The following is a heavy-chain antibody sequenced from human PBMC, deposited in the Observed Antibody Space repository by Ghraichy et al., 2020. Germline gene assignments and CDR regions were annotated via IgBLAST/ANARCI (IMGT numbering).Heavy chain of an antibody. J-gene: IGHJ4*02. CDR1: GFTFSIYW. Sequence: GGSLRLSCAASGFTFSIYWMTWVRLAPGKGLEWVASIKKDGSEIYYMDSVKGRFTISRDNAKNSLYLQMNSLRVDDTGVYYCARSWDVVGYSEPTDYWGQGTLVTVSS. CDR2: IKKDGSEI. D-gene: IGHD2-21*01. V-gene: IGHV3-7*01. CDR3: ARSWDVVGYSEPTDY.